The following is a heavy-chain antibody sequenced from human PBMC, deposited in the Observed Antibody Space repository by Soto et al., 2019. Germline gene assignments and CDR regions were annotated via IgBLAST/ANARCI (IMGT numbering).Heavy chain of an antibody. CDR1: GYTITNFA. V-gene: IGHV1-3*01. J-gene: IGHJ6*02. D-gene: IGHD4-4*01. CDR3: ARGANYSPYPYYTMDV. Sequence: VASFDVSSKASGYTITNFAIHWVRQAPGQRLEWMGWITAADGNTKYSQKFQGRVTITRDTSASTAYMELSSLTSEDTAVYYCARGANYSPYPYYTMDVWGQGTTVTVSS. CDR2: ITAADGNT.